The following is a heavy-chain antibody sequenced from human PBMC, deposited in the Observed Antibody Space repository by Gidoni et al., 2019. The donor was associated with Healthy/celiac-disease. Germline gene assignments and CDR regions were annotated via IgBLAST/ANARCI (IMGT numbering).Heavy chain of an antibody. J-gene: IGHJ3*02. CDR1: GFTFGSYG. Sequence: EVQLVESGGGLVKPGGSLRLSCAASGFTFGSYGMNWVRQAPGKGLEWVSSISSSSSYIYYADSVKGRFTISRDNAKNSLYLQMNSLRAEDTAVYYCARDRGVVPAAKPGTFDIWGQGTMVTVSS. CDR2: ISSSSSYI. CDR3: ARDRGVVPAAKPGTFDI. V-gene: IGHV3-21*01. D-gene: IGHD2-2*01.